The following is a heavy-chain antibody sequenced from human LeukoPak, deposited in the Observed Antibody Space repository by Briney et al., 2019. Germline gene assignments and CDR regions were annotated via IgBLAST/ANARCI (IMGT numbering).Heavy chain of an antibody. V-gene: IGHV1-2*06. CDR3: ARGAAAASETFDI. J-gene: IGHJ3*02. CDR2: ISPNSGGT. CDR1: GDTFTGYY. Sequence: ASVKVSCKASGDTFTGYYMHWVRQAPGQGLEWMGRISPNSGGTNYAQKFLGRVTMTRDTSISTAYMELSSLRSDDTAVYYCARGAAAASETFDIWGQGTMVTLSS. D-gene: IGHD6-13*01.